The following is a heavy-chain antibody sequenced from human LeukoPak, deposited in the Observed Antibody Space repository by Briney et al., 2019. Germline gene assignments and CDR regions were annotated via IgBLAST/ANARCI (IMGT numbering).Heavy chain of an antibody. CDR3: ARGYCSGGSCYNNWFDP. D-gene: IGHD2-15*01. CDR1: GGTFSSYA. CDR2: IIPILGIA. Sequence: SVKVSCKASGGTFSSYAISWVRQAPGQGLEWMGRIIPILGIANYAQKFQGRVTITADKSTSTAYMELSSLRSEDTAVYYCARGYCSGGSCYNNWFDPWGQGTLVTGSS. J-gene: IGHJ5*02. V-gene: IGHV1-69*04.